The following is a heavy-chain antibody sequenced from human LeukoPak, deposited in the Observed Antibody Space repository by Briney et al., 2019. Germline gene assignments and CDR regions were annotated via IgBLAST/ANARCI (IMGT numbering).Heavy chain of an antibody. D-gene: IGHD6-13*01. Sequence: GGSLRLSCAASGFTLSSYALTWVRQAPGRGLEWVSSVDDGGGGTYYADSVKGRFTISRDNSKDTLYLQMNGLRAEDTAVYFCAKQSAGSAAWYSLHYDFWGQGTLVTVSS. CDR2: VDDGGGGT. V-gene: IGHV3-23*01. CDR3: AKQSAGSAAWYSLHYDF. CDR1: GFTLSSYA. J-gene: IGHJ4*02.